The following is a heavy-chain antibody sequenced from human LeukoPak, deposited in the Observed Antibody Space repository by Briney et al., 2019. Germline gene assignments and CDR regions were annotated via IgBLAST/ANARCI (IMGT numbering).Heavy chain of an antibody. CDR2: ISYDGSNK. V-gene: IGHV3-30*04. J-gene: IGHJ3*02. CDR1: GFTFSSYA. D-gene: IGHD5-24*01. CDR3: ARDYGYAFDI. Sequence: GGSLRLSCAASGFTFSSYAMHWVRQAPGKGLEWVAVISYDGSNKYYADSEKGRFTISRDNSKNTLYLQMNSLRAEDTAVYYCARDYGYAFDIWGQGTMVTVSS.